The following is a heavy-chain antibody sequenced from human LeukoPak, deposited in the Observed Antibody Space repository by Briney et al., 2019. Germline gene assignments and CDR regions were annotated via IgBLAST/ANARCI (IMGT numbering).Heavy chain of an antibody. D-gene: IGHD6-19*01. CDR3: ARVVGAVAGTTYYYYMDV. CDR2: IYYSGST. J-gene: IGHJ6*03. Sequence: SETLSLTCTVSGGSISSYYWSWIRQPPGKGLEWIGYIYYSGSTNYNPSLKSRVTISVDTSKNQFSLKLSSVTAAGTAVYYCARVVGAVAGTTYYYYMDVWGKGTTVTISS. V-gene: IGHV4-59*01. CDR1: GGSISSYY.